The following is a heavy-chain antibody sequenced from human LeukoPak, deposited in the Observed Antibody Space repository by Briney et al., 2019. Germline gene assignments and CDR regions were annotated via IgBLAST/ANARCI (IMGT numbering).Heavy chain of an antibody. Sequence: ASVKVSCKASGYTFTGYYMHWVRQAPGQGLEWMGWINPNSGGTNYAQKFQGRVTMTRDTSISTAYMELSRLRSDDTAVYYCARERTLTSCYDYWGQGTLVAVSS. CDR2: INPNSGGT. V-gene: IGHV1-2*02. D-gene: IGHD2-15*01. CDR3: ARERTLTSCYDY. CDR1: GYTFTGYY. J-gene: IGHJ4*02.